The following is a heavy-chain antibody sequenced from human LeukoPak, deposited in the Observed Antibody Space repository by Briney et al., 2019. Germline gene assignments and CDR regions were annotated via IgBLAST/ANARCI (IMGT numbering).Heavy chain of an antibody. CDR2: IYSGGST. V-gene: IGHV3-53*04. CDR1: GFTFSSNY. CDR3: ARGTGYSSGLFDY. D-gene: IGHD6-19*01. J-gene: IGHJ4*02. Sequence: GGSLRLSCAASGFTFSSNYMSWVRQAPGKGLEWVSVIYSGGSTYYSDSVKGRFTISRHNSKNTLYLQMNSLRAEDTAVYYCARGTGYSSGLFDYWGQGTLVTVSS.